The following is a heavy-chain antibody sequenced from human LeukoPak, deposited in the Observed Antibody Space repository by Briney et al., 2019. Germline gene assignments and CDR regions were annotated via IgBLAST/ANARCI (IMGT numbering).Heavy chain of an antibody. CDR2: ISYDGSNK. Sequence: PGRSLRLSCAASGFTFSSYAMHWVRQAPGKGLEWVAVISYDGSNKYYADSVKGRFTNSRDNSKNTLYLQMNSLRAEDTAVYYCAREGPRYEIDYWGQGTLVTVSS. J-gene: IGHJ4*02. D-gene: IGHD5-12*01. CDR3: AREGPRYEIDY. V-gene: IGHV3-30-3*01. CDR1: GFTFSSYA.